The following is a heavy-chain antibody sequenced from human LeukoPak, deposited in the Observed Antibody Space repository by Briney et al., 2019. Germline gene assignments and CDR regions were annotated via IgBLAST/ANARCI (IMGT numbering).Heavy chain of an antibody. J-gene: IGHJ4*02. CDR1: GGTFSRLP. CDR2: IIPIFGTA. V-gene: IGHV1-69*05. CDR3: ARGDGRGTSGYYDY. D-gene: IGHD3-22*01. Sequence: GASVKVSCKTPGGTFSRLPISWVRQAPGQGLEWMGGIIPIFGTANYAQKFQGRVTITTDESTSTVYMEVTSLRSEDTAVYYCARGDGRGTSGYYDYWGQGTLVTVSS.